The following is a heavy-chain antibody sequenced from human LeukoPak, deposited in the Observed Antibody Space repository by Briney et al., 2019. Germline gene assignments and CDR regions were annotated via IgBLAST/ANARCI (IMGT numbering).Heavy chain of an antibody. Sequence: SETLSLTCTVSGGSMNRTTYYWGWIRQPPGKGLEWIGSIYYSGSTYYNPSLKSRVTISVDTSKNQVSLKVNSVTAADTAVYCCARQPSGYSYGPDYWGQGTLVTVSS. V-gene: IGHV4-39*01. CDR3: ARQPSGYSYGPDY. J-gene: IGHJ4*02. D-gene: IGHD5-18*01. CDR1: GGSMNRTTYY. CDR2: IYYSGST.